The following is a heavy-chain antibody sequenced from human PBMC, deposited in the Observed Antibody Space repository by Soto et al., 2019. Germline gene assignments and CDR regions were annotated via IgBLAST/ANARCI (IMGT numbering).Heavy chain of an antibody. Sequence: SLSLSCPISGAPITWGDYSWNWIRQPPGKGLEWIGYIFHGGSTYYNPSLRSRVTISVDRSRTQFSLKMSSVTAADTAVYYCARGRVVVPAAVMFNCLDPWGQGAPVTVYS. CDR1: GAPITWGDYS. V-gene: IGHV4-30-2*01. J-gene: IGHJ5*02. CDR3: ARGRVVVPAAVMFNCLDP. CDR2: IFHGGST. D-gene: IGHD2-2*01.